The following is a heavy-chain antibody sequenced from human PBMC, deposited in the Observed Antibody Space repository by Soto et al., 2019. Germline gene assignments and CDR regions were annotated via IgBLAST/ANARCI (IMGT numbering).Heavy chain of an antibody. CDR1: GFSLANYP. V-gene: IGHV3-48*02. D-gene: IGHD6-19*01. Sequence: VQLVESGGGLVQPGGSLRLSCVASGFSLANYPMNWVRQTPGKGLEWISYTSPRGDTFYYAESVEGRFTISRDNARNSLSLPMNRLRDEDTALYYRAKGPHTNVGWPYYFESWGQGVPVTVSS. J-gene: IGHJ4*02. CDR2: TSPRGDTF. CDR3: AKGPHTNVGWPYYFES.